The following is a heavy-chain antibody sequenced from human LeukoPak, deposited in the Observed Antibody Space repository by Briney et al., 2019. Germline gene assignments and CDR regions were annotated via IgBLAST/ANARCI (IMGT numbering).Heavy chain of an antibody. J-gene: IGHJ4*02. CDR3: ARERGVSFDY. V-gene: IGHV3-30-3*01. CDR2: ISYDGSNK. CDR1: GFTLSSYA. Sequence: GGSLRLPCAASGFTLSSYAMHWVRQAPGKGLEWVAVISYDGSNKYYADSVKGRFTISRDNSKNTLYLQMNSLRAEDTAVYYCARERGVSFDYWGQGTLVTVSS. D-gene: IGHD3-10*01.